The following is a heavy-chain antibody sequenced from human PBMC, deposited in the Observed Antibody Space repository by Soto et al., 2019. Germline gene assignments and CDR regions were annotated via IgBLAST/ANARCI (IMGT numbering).Heavy chain of an antibody. CDR1: GFTFSSYS. J-gene: IGHJ6*02. Sequence: EVQLVESGGGLVKPGGSLRLSCAASGFTFSSYSMNWVRQAPGKGLEWVSSISSSSSYIYYADSVKGRFTISRDNAKNSLYLQMNSLRAEDTAVYYCARKGVVVVAADSDYYYGMDVWGQGTTVTVSS. D-gene: IGHD2-15*01. CDR2: ISSSSSYI. V-gene: IGHV3-21*01. CDR3: ARKGVVVVAADSDYYYGMDV.